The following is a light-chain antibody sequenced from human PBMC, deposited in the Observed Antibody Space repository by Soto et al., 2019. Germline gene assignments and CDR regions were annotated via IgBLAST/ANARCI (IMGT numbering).Light chain of an antibody. CDR3: SSYTISSTLV. Sequence: QSALTQPASVSGSPGQSITISCTGTSSDVGGYNYVSWYQQHPGKAPKLMIYDVSDRPSGVSNRFSGSKSGNTASLTISGLQAEDGADYYCSSYTISSTLVFGGGTKRTFL. J-gene: IGLJ2*01. CDR1: SSDVGGYNY. V-gene: IGLV2-14*01. CDR2: DVS.